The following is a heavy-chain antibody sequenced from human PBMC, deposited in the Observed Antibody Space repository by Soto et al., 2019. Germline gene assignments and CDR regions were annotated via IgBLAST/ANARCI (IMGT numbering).Heavy chain of an antibody. CDR1: GATFSSYA. Sequence: ASVKVSCKTSGATFSSYASNWVRQAPGQGLAWMGWMNPTSGNTGYAQKLQGRVTMTRNAPRSVAYMEVSSLRSEDTAVYYCARGKSPGYSHSRSYYYCMDVWGQGTTVPV. V-gene: IGHV1-8*02. CDR2: MNPTSGNT. D-gene: IGHD5-18*01. J-gene: IGHJ6*02. CDR3: ARGKSPGYSHSRSYYYCMDV.